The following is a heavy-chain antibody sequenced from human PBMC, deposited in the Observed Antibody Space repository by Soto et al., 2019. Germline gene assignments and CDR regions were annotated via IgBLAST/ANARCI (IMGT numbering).Heavy chain of an antibody. J-gene: IGHJ5*02. V-gene: IGHV4-59*02. Sequence: SETLSLTCTVSGGSVSNYYWSWIRHPQGKGLERMGYRYHSGSSNSNPSLKRRVTISVDTSKNQFSLKLSSVTAADTAVYYCARGDFLTGSRNWFDPGGQGILVTVSS. D-gene: IGHD3-9*01. CDR1: GGSVSNYY. CDR3: ARGDFLTGSRNWFDP. CDR2: RYHSGSS.